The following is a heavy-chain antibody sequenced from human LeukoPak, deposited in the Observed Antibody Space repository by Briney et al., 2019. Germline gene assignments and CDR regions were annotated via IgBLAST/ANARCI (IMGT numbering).Heavy chain of an antibody. CDR3: AKDREEVEMATIVDY. J-gene: IGHJ4*02. Sequence: PGGSLRLSCAASGFTFSSYAMSWVRQAPGKGLEWVSAISGSGGSTYYADPVKGRFTISRDNSKNTLYLQMNSLRAEDTAVYYCAKDREEVEMATIVDYWGQGTLVTVS. D-gene: IGHD5-24*01. CDR1: GFTFSSYA. V-gene: IGHV3-23*01. CDR2: ISGSGGST.